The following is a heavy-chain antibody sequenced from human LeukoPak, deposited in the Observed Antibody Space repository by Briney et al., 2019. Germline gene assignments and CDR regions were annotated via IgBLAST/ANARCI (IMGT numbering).Heavy chain of an antibody. V-gene: IGHV3-74*01. J-gene: IGHJ4*02. CDR3: ARDWVYKIDY. CDR2: ISHDGII. D-gene: IGHD5-24*01. Sequence: GGSLRLSCETAGFTFSSYVMHWVRRTPGKGLVWVSRISHDGIISYADSVKGRFTISRDNAKNTLTLQMNSLRVEYTAVYFCARDWVYKIDYWGRGTLVTVSS. CDR1: GFTFSSYV.